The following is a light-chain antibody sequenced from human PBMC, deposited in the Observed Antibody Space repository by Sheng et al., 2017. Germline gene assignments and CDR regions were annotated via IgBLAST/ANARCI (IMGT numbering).Light chain of an antibody. CDR1: KLGDKY. CDR2: QDS. V-gene: IGLV3-1*01. CDR3: ATWDTGLSAGV. Sequence: SYELTQPPSVSVSPGQTASITCSGDKLGDKYACWYQQKPGQSPVLVIYQDSKRPSGIPDRFSGSRSGTSATLGISGLQTGDEADYYCATWDTGLSAGVFGGGTRLTVL. J-gene: IGLJ3*02.